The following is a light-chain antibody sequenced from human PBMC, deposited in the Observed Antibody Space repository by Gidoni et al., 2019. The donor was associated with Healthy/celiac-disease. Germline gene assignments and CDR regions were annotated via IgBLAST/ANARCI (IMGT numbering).Light chain of an antibody. J-gene: IGKJ4*01. CDR3: QQSYSTPRT. Sequence: DIQMTQSPSSLSAPVGDRVTITCRASQIISSYLNWYQQKPGKAPKLLIYAASSLQSGVPSRFSGSGSGTDFTLTISSLQPEDFATYYCQQSYSTPRTFGGGTKVEIK. CDR1: QIISSY. CDR2: AAS. V-gene: IGKV1-39*01.